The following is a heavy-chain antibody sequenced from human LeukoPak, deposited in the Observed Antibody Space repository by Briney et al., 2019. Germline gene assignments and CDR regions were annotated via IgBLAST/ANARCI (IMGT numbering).Heavy chain of an antibody. D-gene: IGHD2-15*01. CDR1: GYTFTGYY. J-gene: IGHJ4*02. CDR2: IDPSGGST. V-gene: IGHV1-46*03. Sequence: ASVKVSCKASGYTFTGYYIHWARQAPGQGLEWVGRIDPSGGSTRFAQRLQGRVTMTSDTSTSTVYIELSSLRSEDTAVYYCARGGPYHGWDYWGQGTLVTVSS. CDR3: ARGGPYHGWDY.